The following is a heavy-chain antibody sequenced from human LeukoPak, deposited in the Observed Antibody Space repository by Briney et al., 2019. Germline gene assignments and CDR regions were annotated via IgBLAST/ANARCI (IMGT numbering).Heavy chain of an antibody. J-gene: IGHJ4*02. D-gene: IGHD3-10*02. V-gene: IGHV1-2*02. Sequence: GASVKVSCKASGYTFTGYYMHWVRQAPGQGLEWMGWINPNSGGTNYAQKFQGRVTITRDTSISTAYMELSRLRSDDTAVFYCARDMVSGDSAWLGYWGQGTLVTVST. CDR2: INPNSGGT. CDR3: ARDMVSGDSAWLGY. CDR1: GYTFTGYY.